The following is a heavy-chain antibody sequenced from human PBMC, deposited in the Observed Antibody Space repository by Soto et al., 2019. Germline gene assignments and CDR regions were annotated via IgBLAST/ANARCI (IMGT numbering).Heavy chain of an antibody. D-gene: IGHD1-26*01. CDR2: ISWNSASM. Sequence: GGSLRLSCAASGFTFDDYAMHWVRQAPGKGLEWVSGISWNSASMDYADSVKDRFSISRDNAENSLYLQMNILKIEDTAFYYCARSFSDSYDDLDFWGQGTLVTVSS. J-gene: IGHJ4*02. CDR3: ARSFSDSYDDLDF. V-gene: IGHV3-9*01. CDR1: GFTFDDYA.